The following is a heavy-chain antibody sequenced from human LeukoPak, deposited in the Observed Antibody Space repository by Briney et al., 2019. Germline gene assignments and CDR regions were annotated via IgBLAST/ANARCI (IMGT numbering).Heavy chain of an antibody. Sequence: SETLSLTCAVYGGSFSGYYWSVIRQPPWKGLEWIGESNHSGSTNYNPSLQSRVTISVDTSKNHFSLTLSSVTAPPTAVYYCARGPCAAPDDGVCHFYYWGQGTLVTLSS. CDR3: ARGPCAAPDDGVCHFYY. CDR1: GGSFSGYY. CDR2: SNHSGST. V-gene: IGHV4-34*01. J-gene: IGHJ4*02. D-gene: IGHD2-8*01.